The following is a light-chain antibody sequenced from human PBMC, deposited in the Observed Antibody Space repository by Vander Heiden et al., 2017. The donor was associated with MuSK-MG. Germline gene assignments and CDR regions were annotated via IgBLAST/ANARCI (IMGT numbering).Light chain of an antibody. CDR3: SADAGNDRWV. V-gene: IGLV2-8*01. J-gene: IGLJ2*01. CDR1: SSEVGGYDF. Sequence: QSVTFSCTGSSSEVGGYDFVYCYQQHPGRAHKLMIYEVSQRPAGVPDRFSGSKSGNTASLAVSGRKPDEEADYYCSADAGNDRWVFGGGTKLTVL. CDR2: EVS.